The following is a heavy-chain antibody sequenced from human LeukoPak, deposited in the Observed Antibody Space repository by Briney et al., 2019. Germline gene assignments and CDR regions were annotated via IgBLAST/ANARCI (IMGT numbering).Heavy chain of an antibody. V-gene: IGHV4-59*01. J-gene: IGHJ6*02. Sequence: SETLSLTCTVSGGSISSYYWSWIRQPPGKGLEWIGYIYNSGNTNNNPSLKSRVTILVDMSKNQFSLKLSSVTAADTAVYYCARANIVVVPGFRNRRRYYYNGMDVWGQGTTVTVSS. CDR2: IYNSGNT. D-gene: IGHD2-2*01. CDR1: GGSISSYY. CDR3: ARANIVVVPGFRNRRRYYYNGMDV.